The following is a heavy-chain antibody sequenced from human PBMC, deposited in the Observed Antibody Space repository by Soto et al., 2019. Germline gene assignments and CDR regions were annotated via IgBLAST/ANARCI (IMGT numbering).Heavy chain of an antibody. J-gene: IGHJ5*02. D-gene: IGHD6-13*01. CDR2: IYYSGST. CDR3: ARHIAMAAAGTLRWFDP. V-gene: IGHV4-39*01. Sequence: QLQLQESGPGLVKPSETLSLTCTVSGVSISSSSYYWGWIRQPPGKGLEWIGSIYYSGSTYYNPSLKSRVTISVDTSKNQFSLKLSSVTAADTAVYYCARHIAMAAAGTLRWFDPWGQGTLVTVSS. CDR1: GVSISSSSYY.